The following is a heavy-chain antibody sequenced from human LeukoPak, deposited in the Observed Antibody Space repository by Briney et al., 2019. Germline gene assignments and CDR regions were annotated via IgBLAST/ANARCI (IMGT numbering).Heavy chain of an antibody. J-gene: IGHJ6*03. D-gene: IGHD3-10*01. CDR2: ITGGGDTT. Sequence: GGSLRLSCAASGFTFSSYAMTWVRQAPGKGLEWVSAITGGGDTTYYADSVKGRFTISRDNAKNSLYLQMNSLRAEDTAVYYCARDNVLPYYMDVWGKGTTVTISS. CDR1: GFTFSSYA. CDR3: ARDNVLPYYMDV. V-gene: IGHV3-23*01.